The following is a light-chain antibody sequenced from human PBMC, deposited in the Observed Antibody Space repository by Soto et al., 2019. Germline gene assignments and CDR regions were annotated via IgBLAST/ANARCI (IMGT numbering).Light chain of an antibody. J-gene: IGLJ2*01. CDR1: SSDIGNYKY. V-gene: IGLV2-8*01. CDR3: SAYAGSNNLA. CDR2: EVS. Sequence: QSALTQPASVSGSPGQSITISCSGTSSDIGNYKYVSWYQQHPGKAPKLLISEVSKRPSGVPDRFSGSKSGNTASLTVSGLQAEDEADYYCSAYAGSNNLAFGGGTKLTVL.